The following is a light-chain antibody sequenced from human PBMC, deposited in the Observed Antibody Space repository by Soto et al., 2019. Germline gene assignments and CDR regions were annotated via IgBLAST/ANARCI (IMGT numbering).Light chain of an antibody. CDR3: QQYSSSPPEFT. CDR1: QSVGSSY. CDR2: GAS. J-gene: IGKJ3*01. V-gene: IGKV3-20*01. Sequence: VLSQSPGTLSVSPGERVTLSCRASQSVGSSYLAWYQQRPGQAPRLLIFGASYRATGIPDRFSGSGSGTDFTLTISRLEPEDFAVYYCQQYSSSPPEFTFGPGTKVDIK.